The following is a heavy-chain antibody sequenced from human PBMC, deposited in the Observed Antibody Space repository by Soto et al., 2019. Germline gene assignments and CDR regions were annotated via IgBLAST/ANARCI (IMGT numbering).Heavy chain of an antibody. V-gene: IGHV3-13*05. D-gene: IGHD3-22*01. CDR2: IGTAGDP. CDR1: GFILSGYD. J-gene: IGHJ6*02. Sequence: GGSLRLSCVASGFILSGYDMHWVRQATGEGLEWVSAIGTAGDPYYSGSVKGRFTISRGNAENSVYLQMNSLRAGDTAVYYCARAGYDSSGYYFYAMDVWGPGTTVTVS. CDR3: ARAGYDSSGYYFYAMDV.